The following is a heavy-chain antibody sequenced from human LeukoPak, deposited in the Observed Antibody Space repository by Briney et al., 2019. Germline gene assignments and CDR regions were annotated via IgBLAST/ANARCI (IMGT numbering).Heavy chain of an antibody. J-gene: IGHJ6*02. D-gene: IGHD2-2*01. CDR3: ARMGYCSSTSCPPLTRMDV. CDR2: ISTDGNTI. Sequence: KTGGTLRLSCAASGFTFSDYYMNWIRQAPGRGLEGISYISTDGNTIYYADSVKGRFTISRDNAKNSLYLQMNSLRAEDTAVYYCARMGYCSSTSCPPLTRMDVWGQGTTVTVSS. CDR1: GFTFSDYY. V-gene: IGHV3-11*04.